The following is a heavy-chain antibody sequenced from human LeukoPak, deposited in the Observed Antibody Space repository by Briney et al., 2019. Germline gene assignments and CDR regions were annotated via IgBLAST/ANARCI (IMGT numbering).Heavy chain of an antibody. Sequence: SQTLSLTCTVSGGSISSGGYYWSWLRQHPGKGLEWIGYIYYSGSTYYNPSLKSRVTISVDTSKNQFSLKLSSVTAADTAVYYCAREGSYGYFDYWGQGTLVTVSS. CDR2: IYYSGST. CDR1: GGSISSGGYY. D-gene: IGHD5-18*01. CDR3: AREGSYGYFDY. V-gene: IGHV4-31*03. J-gene: IGHJ4*02.